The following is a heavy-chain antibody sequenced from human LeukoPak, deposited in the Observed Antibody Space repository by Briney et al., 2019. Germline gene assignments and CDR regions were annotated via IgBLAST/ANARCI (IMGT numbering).Heavy chain of an antibody. V-gene: IGHV4-34*01. CDR1: SESFSGYF. Sequence: PSETLSLTCAIYSESFSGYFWSWIRQPPGKGLEWIGEINYSGSTNYNPSLKSRVTISVDTSKNQFSLKLSSVTAADTAVFYCARARYYKSTAYHDYFDSWGQGTLVTVS. D-gene: IGHD2/OR15-2a*01. CDR2: INYSGST. J-gene: IGHJ4*02. CDR3: ARARYYKSTAYHDYFDS.